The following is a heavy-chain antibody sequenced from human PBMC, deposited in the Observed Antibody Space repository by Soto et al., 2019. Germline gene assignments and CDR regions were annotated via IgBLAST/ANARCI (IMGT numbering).Heavy chain of an antibody. D-gene: IGHD5-12*01. J-gene: IGHJ4*02. V-gene: IGHV1-69*13. CDR3: AREGSGYNF. CDR2: IVPVFGRP. CDR1: GYAFSDNG. Sequence: SVKVSCKASGYAFSDNGVSWVRQAPGQGLEWMGGIVPVFGRPNYAQRFRGRLTITADESTSTGYMELITLRSDDTAVYYCAREGSGYNFWGQGTQVTVSS.